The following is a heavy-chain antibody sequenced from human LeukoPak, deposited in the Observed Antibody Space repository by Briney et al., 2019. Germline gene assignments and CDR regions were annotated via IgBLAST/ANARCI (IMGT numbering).Heavy chain of an antibody. CDR2: IYYSGST. J-gene: IGHJ5*02. CDR1: GASIISYY. D-gene: IGHD1-26*01. Sequence: SETLSLTCTVSGASIISYYWTRIREPPGKGLEWIGYIYYSGSTNYNPSLKSRVTISVDTSKNQFYLKLSSVTAADTAVYYCARLYREGGERFDPWGQGTLVTVSS. V-gene: IGHV4-59*01. CDR3: ARLYREGGERFDP.